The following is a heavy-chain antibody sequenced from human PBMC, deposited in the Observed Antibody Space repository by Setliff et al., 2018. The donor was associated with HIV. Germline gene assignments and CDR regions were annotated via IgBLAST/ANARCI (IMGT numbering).Heavy chain of an antibody. Sequence: SETLSLTCTVSGGSISSGSYYWSWVRQPAGKGLEWIGRLYVSGDTNYNPSLKSRVTMSLDTSKKHFSLNLKSVTAADTAVYYCARDSGGYNYGFAVGSFDYWGQGALVTVSS. CDR1: GGSISSGSYY. CDR3: ARDSGGYNYGFAVGSFDY. D-gene: IGHD5-18*01. CDR2: LYVSGDT. J-gene: IGHJ4*02. V-gene: IGHV4-61*10.